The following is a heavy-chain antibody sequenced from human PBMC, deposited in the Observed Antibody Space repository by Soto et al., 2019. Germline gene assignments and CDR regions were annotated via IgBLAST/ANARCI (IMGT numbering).Heavy chain of an antibody. V-gene: IGHV5-51*01. Sequence: GESLKISCNGSGYSFTSYWIGWVRQMPGKGLERMGIIYPGDSDTRCSPSFQGQVTISADKSITTTYLQWSSLKASDTAIYYCARLFDTSGWYDYWGQGTLVTVSS. CDR3: ARLFDTSGWYDY. D-gene: IGHD6-19*01. CDR2: IYPGDSDT. J-gene: IGHJ4*02. CDR1: GYSFTSYW.